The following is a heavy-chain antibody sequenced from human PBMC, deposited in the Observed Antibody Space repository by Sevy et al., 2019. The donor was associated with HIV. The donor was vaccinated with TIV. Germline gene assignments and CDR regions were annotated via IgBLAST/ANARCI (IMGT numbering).Heavy chain of an antibody. CDR3: AGAVAAAGSY. CDR2: IREGGGQI. CDR1: GFTFSDYW. Sequence: GGSLRLSCVTSGFTFSDYWMTWVRQPPGKGLEWVANIREGGGQIYYADSVKGRFTISRDNAQSSVFLQMNSLRAEDTAVYYCAGAVAAAGSYWGQGTLVTVSS. D-gene: IGHD6-13*01. J-gene: IGHJ4*02. V-gene: IGHV3-7*01.